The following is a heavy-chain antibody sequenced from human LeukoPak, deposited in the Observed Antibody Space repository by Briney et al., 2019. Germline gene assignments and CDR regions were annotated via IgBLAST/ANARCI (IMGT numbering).Heavy chain of an antibody. CDR3: ARGVYIAAAQYGY. V-gene: IGHV4-59*01. CDR2: IYYSGTT. Sequence: PSETLSLTCTVSGGFISSYYWSWIRQHPGKGLEWIGYIYYSGTTNYNPSLKSRVTISVDTSKNQFSLKLSSVTAADTAVYYCARGVYIAAAQYGYWGQGTLVTVSS. CDR1: GGFISSYY. J-gene: IGHJ4*02. D-gene: IGHD6-13*01.